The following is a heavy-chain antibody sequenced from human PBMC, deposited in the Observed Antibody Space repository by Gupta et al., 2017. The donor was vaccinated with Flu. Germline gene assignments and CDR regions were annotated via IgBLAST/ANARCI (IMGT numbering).Heavy chain of an antibody. J-gene: IGHJ3*02. CDR2: IYWNDDK. CDR3: AHRSAFASNWAHDAFDM. D-gene: IGHD6-13*01. V-gene: IGHV2-5*01. Sequence: PPGKALEWLALIYWNDDKRYSPSLKTRLTITKDTSKNQVVLTMTNMDSVDTGTYYCAHRSAFASNWAHDAFDMWGQGTRVTVSS.